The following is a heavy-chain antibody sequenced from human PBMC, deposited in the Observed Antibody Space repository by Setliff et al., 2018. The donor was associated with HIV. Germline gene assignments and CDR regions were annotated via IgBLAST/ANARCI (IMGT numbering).Heavy chain of an antibody. CDR2: IRPGGGTT. Sequence: ASVKVSCKASGHTFTAYHMHWVRQAPGQGLEWIGVIRPGGGTTIDAPDFHGRVTMTGDTCTNTLYMELNSLRSEDTAVYYCSGSNYSVDFWAQGTLVTVSS. J-gene: IGHJ4*02. CDR3: SGSNYSVDF. D-gene: IGHD4-4*01. V-gene: IGHV1-46*01. CDR1: GHTFTAYH.